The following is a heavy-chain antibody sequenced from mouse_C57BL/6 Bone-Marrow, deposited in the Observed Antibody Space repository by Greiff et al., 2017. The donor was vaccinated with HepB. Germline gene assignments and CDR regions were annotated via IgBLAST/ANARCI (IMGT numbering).Heavy chain of an antibody. D-gene: IGHD2-3*01. CDR3: AIRGRWLPYAMDY. Sequence: QVQLQQPGAELVMPGASVKLSCKASGYTFTSYWMHWVKQRPGQGLEWIGEIDPSDSYTNYNQKFKGKSTLTVDKSSSTAYMQLSSLTSEDSAVYYFAIRGRWLPYAMDYWGQGTSVTVSS. J-gene: IGHJ4*01. CDR2: IDPSDSYT. CDR1: GYTFTSYW. V-gene: IGHV1-69*01.